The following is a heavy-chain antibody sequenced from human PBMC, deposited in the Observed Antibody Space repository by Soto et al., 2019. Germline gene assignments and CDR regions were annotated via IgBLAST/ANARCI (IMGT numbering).Heavy chain of an antibody. CDR3: AREGRITGSYNFDY. CDR2: TRNKANSYTT. V-gene: IGHV3-72*01. Sequence: GGSLRLSCAASGFTFSDHYMDWVRQAPGKGLEWVGRTRNKANSYTTEYAASVKGRFTISRDDSKNSLYLQMNSLKTEDTAVYYRAREGRITGSYNFDYWGQGTLVTVSS. J-gene: IGHJ4*02. CDR1: GFTFSDHY. D-gene: IGHD3-9*01.